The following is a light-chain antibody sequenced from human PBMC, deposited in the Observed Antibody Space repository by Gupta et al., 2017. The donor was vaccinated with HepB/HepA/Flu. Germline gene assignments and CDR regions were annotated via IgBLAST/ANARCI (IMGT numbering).Light chain of an antibody. J-gene: IGKJ1*01. Sequence: EIVLTQSPGTLSLSPGERATLSCRARQSVNSNYLAWYQQKPGQAPRLLIYGASTWPTGIPDRFTGSGSGTDFTLTISRLEPEDFTVYYCQQYDSSPWTFGQGTKVEIK. CDR2: GAS. V-gene: IGKV3-20*01. CDR3: QQYDSSPWT. CDR1: QSVNSNY.